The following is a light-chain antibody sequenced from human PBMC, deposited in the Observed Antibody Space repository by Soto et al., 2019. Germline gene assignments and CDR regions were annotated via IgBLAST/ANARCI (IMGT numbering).Light chain of an antibody. CDR3: SSYRSSSTGV. CDR2: DVS. Sequence: QSVLTQPASVSGSPGQSITISCTGTSSDVGGYNFVSWYQQHPGKAPKLMIYDVSNRPSGVSNRLSGSKSGNTASLTISGLQAEDEADYDCSSYRSSSTGVFGGGTKLTVL. V-gene: IGLV2-14*01. J-gene: IGLJ3*02. CDR1: SSDVGGYNF.